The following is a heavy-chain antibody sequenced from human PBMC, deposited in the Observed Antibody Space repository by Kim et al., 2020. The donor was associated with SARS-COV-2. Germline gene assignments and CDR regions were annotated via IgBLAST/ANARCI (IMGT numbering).Heavy chain of an antibody. Sequence: SETLSLTCTVSGGSISSSSYYWGWIRQPPGKGLEWIGSIYYSGSTYYNPSLKSRVTISVDTSKNQFSLKLSSVTAADTAVYYCARHPQYFDWSLSRFVNPVSDYWGQGTLVTVSS. D-gene: IGHD3-9*01. J-gene: IGHJ4*02. V-gene: IGHV4-39*01. CDR3: ARHPQYFDWSLSRFVNPVSDY. CDR1: GGSISSSSYY. CDR2: IYYSGST.